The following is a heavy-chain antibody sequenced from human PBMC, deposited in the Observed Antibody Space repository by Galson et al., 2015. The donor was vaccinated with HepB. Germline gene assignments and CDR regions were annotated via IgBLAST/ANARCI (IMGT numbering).Heavy chain of an antibody. D-gene: IGHD1-1*01. V-gene: IGHV3-74*01. CDR2: INSDGSST. Sequence: SLRLSCAASGFTFSSYWMHWVRQAPGKGLVWVSRINSDGSSTSYADSVKGRFTISRDNAKNTLYLQMNSLRAEDTAVYYCAREVHSYYYYYMDVWGKGTTVTVSS. CDR1: GFTFSSYW. CDR3: AREVHSYYYYYMDV. J-gene: IGHJ6*03.